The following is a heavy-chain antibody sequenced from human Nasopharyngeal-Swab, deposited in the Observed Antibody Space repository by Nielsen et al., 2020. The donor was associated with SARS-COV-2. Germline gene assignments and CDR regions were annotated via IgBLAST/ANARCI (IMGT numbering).Heavy chain of an antibody. D-gene: IGHD3-3*01. CDR1: RFTFYFST. Sequence: RGPLRLYSASSRFTFYFSTIHCVRQSPGQLLELIPLISWDGGSTYYADAVKGRFTISRDNAKNSLYLQMNSLRAEDTALYHCAREYYDGGFDPWGQGTLVTVSS. CDR2: ISWDGGST. J-gene: IGHJ5*02. V-gene: IGHV3-43*01. CDR3: AREYYDGGFDP.